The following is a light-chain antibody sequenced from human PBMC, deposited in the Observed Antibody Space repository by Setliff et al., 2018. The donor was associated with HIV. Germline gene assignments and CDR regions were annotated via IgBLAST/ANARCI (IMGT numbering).Light chain of an antibody. CDR2: EVS. J-gene: IGLJ1*01. CDR3: CSYAGSSTYV. Sequence: QSALTQPASVSGSPGQSITISCTGTSSDVGSYTRVSWYQQHPGKAPKLLIYEVSKRPSGVSNRFSGSKSGNTASLTISGLQAEDEADYYCCSYAGSSTYVFGTGTKVTVL. CDR1: SSDVGSYTR. V-gene: IGLV2-23*02.